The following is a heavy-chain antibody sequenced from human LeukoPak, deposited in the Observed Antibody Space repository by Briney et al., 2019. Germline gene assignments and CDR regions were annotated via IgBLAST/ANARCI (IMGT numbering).Heavy chain of an antibody. D-gene: IGHD2-15*01. CDR2: IRGSGGST. CDR1: GFTFSSYG. Sequence: GGSLRLSCAASGFTFSSYGMSWVRQTPGKGLEWVPAIRGSGGSTYYTDSVRGRFTISRDSSKYSLYLQMNSLRAEDTAVYYCARGRTPPRQLGYCSGGSCYFPPLVWGKGTTVTVSS. J-gene: IGHJ6*03. V-gene: IGHV3-23*01. CDR3: ARGRTPPRQLGYCSGGSCYFPPLV.